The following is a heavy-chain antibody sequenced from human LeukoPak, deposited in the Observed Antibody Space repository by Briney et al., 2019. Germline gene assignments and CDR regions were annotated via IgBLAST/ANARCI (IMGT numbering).Heavy chain of an antibody. Sequence: GGSLRLSCAASGFTVSSNYMSWVRQAPGKGLEWVSVIYSGGSTYYADSVKGRFTISRDNSKNTLYLQMNSLRAEDTAVYYCARTTTHDFPSMDVWGKGTTVTVSS. D-gene: IGHD3-3*01. J-gene: IGHJ6*03. CDR3: ARTTTHDFPSMDV. V-gene: IGHV3-66*02. CDR2: IYSGGST. CDR1: GFTVSSNY.